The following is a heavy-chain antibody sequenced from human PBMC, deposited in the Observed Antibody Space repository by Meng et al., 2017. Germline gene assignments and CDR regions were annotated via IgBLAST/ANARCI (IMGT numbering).Heavy chain of an antibody. CDR3: AKDPALDYYDSSGPPTAY. J-gene: IGHJ4*02. V-gene: IGHV3-23*01. CDR1: GFTFSSYA. CDR2: ISGSGGST. D-gene: IGHD3-22*01. Sequence: GESLKISCAASGFTFSSYAMSWVRQAPGKGLEWVSAISGSGGSTYYADSVKGRFTISRDNSKNTLYLQMNSLRAEDTAVYYCAKDPALDYYDSSGPPTAYWGQGTLVTVSS.